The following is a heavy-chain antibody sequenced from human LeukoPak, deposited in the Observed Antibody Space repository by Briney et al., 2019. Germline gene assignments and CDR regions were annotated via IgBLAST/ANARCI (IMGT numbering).Heavy chain of an antibody. D-gene: IGHD1-26*01. Sequence: SGTLSLTCAVSGGSISSSNWWSWVRQPPGKGLEWIGSIYHTGSTYYNPSLKSRVTISVDTSTNQFSLKLNSVTAADTAVYYCATRRGGSYDYWGQGTLVTVSS. CDR1: GGSISSSNW. CDR3: ATRRGGSYDY. J-gene: IGHJ4*02. V-gene: IGHV4-4*02. CDR2: IYHTGST.